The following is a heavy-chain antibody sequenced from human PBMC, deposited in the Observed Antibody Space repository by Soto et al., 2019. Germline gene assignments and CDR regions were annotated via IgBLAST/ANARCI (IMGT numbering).Heavy chain of an antibody. CDR1: GCTCISYA. V-gene: IGHV3-23*01. Sequence: PGRSLRLSCAVAGCTCISYAISWVSQDQKKGLEWVSVISGSGGRTYYADSGKGRFTISRENSQNTLNMQMKSLRDEDTAVYYCAKDIHYRSGIAAAVTYLQYWGQGTLVTVSS. D-gene: IGHD6-13*01. CDR3: AKDIHYRSGIAAAVTYLQY. J-gene: IGHJ1*01. CDR2: ISGSGGRT.